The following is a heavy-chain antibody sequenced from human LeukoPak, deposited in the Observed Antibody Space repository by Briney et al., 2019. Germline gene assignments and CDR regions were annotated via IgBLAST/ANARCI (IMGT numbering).Heavy chain of an antibody. D-gene: IGHD6-6*01. Sequence: GASVKVSCKASGYTFTSYDINWVRQAPGQGLEWMGWINPNSGGTNYAQKFQGRVTMTRDTSISTAYMELSRLRSDDTAVYYCARDLSVAARLSYYYYYMDVWGKGTTVTVSS. CDR3: ARDLSVAARLSYYYYYMDV. CDR2: INPNSGGT. CDR1: GYTFTSYD. V-gene: IGHV1-2*02. J-gene: IGHJ6*03.